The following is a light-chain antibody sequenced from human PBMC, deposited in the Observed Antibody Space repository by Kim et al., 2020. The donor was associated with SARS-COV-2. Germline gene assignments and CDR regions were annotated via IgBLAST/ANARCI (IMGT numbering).Light chain of an antibody. CDR2: AAS. V-gene: IGKV1-39*01. J-gene: IGKJ1*01. CDR1: QSISTY. CDR3: LQSYRLWT. Sequence: DIQMTQSPSSLSASVGDRVTITCRASQSISTYLNWYQQKPGKAPKLLIYAASSLQSGVPSRFSGSGSGTDFTLTISSPQPEDFATYYCLQSYRLWTFGQGTKVDIK.